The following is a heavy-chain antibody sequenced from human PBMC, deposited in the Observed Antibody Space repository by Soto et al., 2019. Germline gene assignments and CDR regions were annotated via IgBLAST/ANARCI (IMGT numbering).Heavy chain of an antibody. CDR3: AHSRRGDCYDSSGYQTVGYCDH. V-gene: IGHV2-5*02. Sequence: QITLKESGPTLVKPTQTLTLTCTFSGFSLSTSGVGVGWIRQPPGKALEWLALIYWDGDKRYSPSLKSRLTIAKDTPTNXXVXTXXNREPVATSTDYCAHSRRGDCYDSSGYQTVGYCDHWGQGTLVTVPS. CDR2: IYWDGDK. CDR1: GFSLSTSGVG. D-gene: IGHD3-22*01. J-gene: IGHJ4*02.